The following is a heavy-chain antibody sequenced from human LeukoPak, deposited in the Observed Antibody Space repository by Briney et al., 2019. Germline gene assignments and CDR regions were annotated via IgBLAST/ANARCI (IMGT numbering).Heavy chain of an antibody. CDR2: ISAYNGNT. CDR3: AREADRGYFDY. V-gene: IGHV1-18*01. D-gene: IGHD3-10*01. J-gene: IGHJ4*02. Sequence: ASVKVSGKSSGYTFTSYGICWVRQAPGRGLEGMGWISAYNGNTNYAQKLQERVTMTTDTSTSTAYMELRSLRSDDTAVYYCAREADRGYFDYWGQGTLVTVSS. CDR1: GYTFTSYG.